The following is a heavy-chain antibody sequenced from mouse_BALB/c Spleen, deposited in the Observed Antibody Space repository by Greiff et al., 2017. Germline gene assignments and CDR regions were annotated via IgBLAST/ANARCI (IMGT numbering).Heavy chain of an antibody. V-gene: IGHV7-3*02. Sequence: EVQVVESGGGLVQPGGSLRLSCATSGFTFTGYYMSWVRQPPGKALEWLGFIRNKANGYTTEYSASVKGRFTISRDNSQSILYLQMNTLRAEDSATYYCARVYDYEHYAMDYWGQGTSVTVSA. J-gene: IGHJ4*01. CDR3: ARVYDYEHYAMDY. CDR1: GFTFTGYY. D-gene: IGHD2-4*01. CDR2: IRNKANGYTT.